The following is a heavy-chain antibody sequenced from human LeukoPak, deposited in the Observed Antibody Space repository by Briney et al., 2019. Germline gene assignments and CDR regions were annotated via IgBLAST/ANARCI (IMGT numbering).Heavy chain of an antibody. CDR1: GFTFSGSA. V-gene: IGHV3-73*01. CDR2: IRSKANSYAT. J-gene: IGHJ4*02. CDR3: TSHQTTIFGVVIRDY. Sequence: GGSLRFSCAASGFTFSGSAMHWVRQASGKGLEWVGRIRSKANSYATAYAASVKGRFTISRDDSKNTAYLQMNSLKTEDTAVYYCTSHQTTIFGVVIRDYWGQGTLVTVSS. D-gene: IGHD3-3*01.